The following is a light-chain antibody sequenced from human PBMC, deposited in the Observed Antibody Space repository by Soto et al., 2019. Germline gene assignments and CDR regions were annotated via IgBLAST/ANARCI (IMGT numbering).Light chain of an antibody. CDR1: FSNIGSNF. CDR2: RNN. V-gene: IGLV1-47*01. Sequence: QSVLTQPPSASGTPGQTVTISYSGRFSNIGSNFIYWYQQLPGTAPKLLIYRNNERPSGVPDRFSASRSGTSASLAISGLRSEDEADYHCAAWDDSLSGVVFGGGTKVTVL. J-gene: IGLJ3*02. CDR3: AAWDDSLSGVV.